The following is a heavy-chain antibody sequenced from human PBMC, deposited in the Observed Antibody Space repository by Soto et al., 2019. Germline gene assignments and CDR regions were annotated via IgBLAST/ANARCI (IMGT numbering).Heavy chain of an antibody. CDR1: GFSLSTSGVG. J-gene: IGHJ4*02. Sequence: QITLKESGPTLVKPTQTLTLTCTFSGFSLSTSGVGVGWIRQPPGKALEWLALIYWDDDKRYSPSLKSRLTINKDASKNQVVLTMTNKDPVYTATYCCPQANRRDWGQGALVTVS. CDR2: IYWDDDK. CDR3: PQANRRD. V-gene: IGHV2-5*02.